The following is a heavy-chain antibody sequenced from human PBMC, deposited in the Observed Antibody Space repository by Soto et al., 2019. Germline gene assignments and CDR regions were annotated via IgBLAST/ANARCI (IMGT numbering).Heavy chain of an antibody. V-gene: IGHV4-39*01. Sequence: QLQLQELGPGLVKPSETLSLTCTVSGGSISSSSYYWGWIRQPPGKGLEWIGTIYNSGSTYYNPSLKSRVTISVDTSKNQFSLRLTSVTAADTAVYYCARHPHSSGWFVWFDYWGQGTLVTVSS. J-gene: IGHJ4*02. D-gene: IGHD6-19*01. CDR3: ARHPHSSGWFVWFDY. CDR2: IYNSGST. CDR1: GGSISSSSYY.